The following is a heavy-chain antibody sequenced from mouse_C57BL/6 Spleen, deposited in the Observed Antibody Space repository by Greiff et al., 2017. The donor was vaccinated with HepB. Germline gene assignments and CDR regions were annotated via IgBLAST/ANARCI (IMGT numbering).Heavy chain of an antibody. CDR2: ISDGGSYT. D-gene: IGHD2-4*01. CDR3: ARDEGLRPFAY. CDR1: GFTFSSYA. Sequence: EVKLMESGGGLVKPGGSLKLSCAASGFTFSSYAMSWVRQTPEKRLEWVATISDGGSYTYYPDNVKGRFTISRDNAKNNLYLQMSHLKSEDTAMYYGARDEGLRPFAYWGQGTLVTVSA. V-gene: IGHV5-4*01. J-gene: IGHJ3*01.